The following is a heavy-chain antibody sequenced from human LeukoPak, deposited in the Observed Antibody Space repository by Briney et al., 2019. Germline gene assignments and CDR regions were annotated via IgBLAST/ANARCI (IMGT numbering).Heavy chain of an antibody. J-gene: IGHJ4*02. CDR2: ISSNSGIK. D-gene: IGHD3-22*01. V-gene: IGHV3-48*01. CDR3: ARDWYYDSSGFWGHFDY. CDR1: GFTFKSFS. Sequence: GGSLRLSCGGSGFTFKSFSMQWVRQAPGKGLEWVSDISSNSGIKSYADSVKGRFTISRDNTKNSLYLQMNSLRAEDTAVYYCARDWYYDSSGFWGHFDYWGQGTLVTVSS.